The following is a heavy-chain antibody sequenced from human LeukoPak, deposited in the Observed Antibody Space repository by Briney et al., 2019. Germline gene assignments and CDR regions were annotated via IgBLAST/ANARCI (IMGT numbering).Heavy chain of an antibody. CDR1: GFTFSSYA. CDR3: AKDVPYYDSSGYLSHFHY. J-gene: IGHJ4*02. V-gene: IGHV3-23*01. D-gene: IGHD3-22*01. CDR2: ISGSGGST. Sequence: HTGGSLRLSCAASGFTFSSYAMSWVRQAPGKGLEWVSAISGSGGSTYYADSVKGRFTISRDNSKNTLYLQMNSLRAEDTAVYCCAKDVPYYDSSGYLSHFHYWGQGTLVTVSS.